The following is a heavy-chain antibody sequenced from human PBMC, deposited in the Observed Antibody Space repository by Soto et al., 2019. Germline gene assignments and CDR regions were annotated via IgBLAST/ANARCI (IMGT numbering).Heavy chain of an antibody. V-gene: IGHV5-10-1*01. J-gene: IGHJ6*02. Sequence: LRESLKISCKGSGYSFTSYWISWVRQMPGKGLEWMGRVDPSDSYTNYSPSFQGHVTISADKSISTAYLQWSSLKASDTAMYYCARHSKYYYDSSGYPDYYGMDVWGQGTTVTVSS. D-gene: IGHD3-22*01. CDR2: VDPSDSYT. CDR1: GYSFTSYW. CDR3: ARHSKYYYDSSGYPDYYGMDV.